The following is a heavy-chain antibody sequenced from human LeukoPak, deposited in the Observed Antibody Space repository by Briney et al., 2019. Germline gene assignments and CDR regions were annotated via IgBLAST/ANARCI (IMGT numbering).Heavy chain of an antibody. CDR3: AKDRYYDILTGYIDY. Sequence: GGSLRLSCAASGSTFSSYGMHWVRQAPGKGLEWVAFIRYDGSNKYYADSVKGRFTISRDNSKNTLYLQMNSLRAEDTAVYYCAKDRYYDILTGYIDYWGQGTLVTVSS. D-gene: IGHD3-9*01. CDR1: GSTFSSYG. V-gene: IGHV3-30*02. CDR2: IRYDGSNK. J-gene: IGHJ4*02.